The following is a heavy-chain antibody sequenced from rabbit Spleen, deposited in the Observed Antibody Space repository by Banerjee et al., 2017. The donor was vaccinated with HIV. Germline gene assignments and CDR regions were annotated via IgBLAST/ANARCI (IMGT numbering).Heavy chain of an antibody. D-gene: IGHD1-1*01. CDR2: IDTGSSGFT. Sequence: QSLEESGGDLVKPDGSLTLTCTASGFSFSSGYYMCWVRQAPGKGLEWIACIDTGSSGFTYFASWAKGRFTISKTSSTTVTLQMTSLTAADTATYFCARDTSSSFSSYGMDLWGPGTLVTVS. V-gene: IGHV1S40*01. CDR1: GFSFSSGYY. CDR3: ARDTSSSFSSYGMDL. J-gene: IGHJ6*01.